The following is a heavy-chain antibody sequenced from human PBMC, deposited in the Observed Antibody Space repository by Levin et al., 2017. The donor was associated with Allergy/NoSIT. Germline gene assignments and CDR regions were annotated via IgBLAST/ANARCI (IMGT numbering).Heavy chain of an antibody. J-gene: IGHJ5*02. CDR1: FFSLLSSS. D-gene: IGHD4-23*01. CDR3: TASLDDGGNAYWFDP. CDR2: IYYTGST. Sequence: SETLSLTCPVSFFSLLSSSFPFLLPSPLKGLEYIGHIYYTGSTNYNPSLKSRVTISIDTSKKQFSLKLRSVTAADTAVYYCTASLDDGGNAYWFDPWGQGALVTVSS. V-gene: IGHV4-59*01.